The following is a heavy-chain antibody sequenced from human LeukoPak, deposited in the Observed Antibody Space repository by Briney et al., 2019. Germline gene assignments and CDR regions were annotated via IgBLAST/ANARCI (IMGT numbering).Heavy chain of an antibody. CDR1: GGSXGSFY. J-gene: IGHJ6*04. CDR2: IYFSGNS. Sequence: XGGSXGSFYWSWIRQPPGKGLEWVGYIYFSGNSNYNPSLKSRVTISVDASKNQFSLKLTSVTAGDKAGDWWXXXXXXXSXXIWGKGTAVTISS. CDR3: XXXXXXXSXXI. D-gene: IGHD2-15*01. V-gene: IGHV4-59*01.